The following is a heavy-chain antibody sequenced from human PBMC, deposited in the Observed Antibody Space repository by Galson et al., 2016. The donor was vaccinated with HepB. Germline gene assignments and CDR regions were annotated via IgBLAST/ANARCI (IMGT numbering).Heavy chain of an antibody. CDR2: IIAVFRIG. J-gene: IGHJ3*02. D-gene: IGHD6-19*01. CDR1: GGTFSNYA. V-gene: IGHV1-69*13. Sequence: SVKVSCKASGGTFSNYAFSWVRQAPGQGLEWMGGIIAVFRIGNYAQKFQGRVKITADDSTSTAYMELSSLRSEDTAVYYCAGDQWMVPNDAFEIWGQGTMVTVSP. CDR3: AGDQWMVPNDAFEI.